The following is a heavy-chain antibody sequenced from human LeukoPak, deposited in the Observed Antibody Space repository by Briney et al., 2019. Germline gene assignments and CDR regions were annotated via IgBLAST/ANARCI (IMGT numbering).Heavy chain of an antibody. CDR3: ATPVSPLSSGYYGDFDY. J-gene: IGHJ4*02. D-gene: IGHD3-22*01. Sequence: GGSLRLSCAASGFTVSNTYMSWVRQAPGKGLEWVAVISYDGSNKYYADSVKGRFTISRDNSKNTLYLQMNSLRAEDTAVYYCATPVSPLSSGYYGDFDYWGQGTLVTVSS. CDR2: ISYDGSNK. V-gene: IGHV3-30*03. CDR1: GFTVSNTY.